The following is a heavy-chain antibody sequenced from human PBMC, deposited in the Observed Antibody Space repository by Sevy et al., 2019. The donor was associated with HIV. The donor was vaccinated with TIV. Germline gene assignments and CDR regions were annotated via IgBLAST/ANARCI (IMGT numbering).Heavy chain of an antibody. CDR1: GFTFSGSA. J-gene: IGHJ6*02. D-gene: IGHD6-13*01. Sequence: GGSLRLSCAASGFTFSGSAMHWVRQASGKGLEWVGRIRSKANSYATAYAASGKGRFTISRDDSKNTAYLQMNSLKTEDTDVYYCTRLAGYSSSWYWTFDYYGMDVWGQGTTVTVSS. V-gene: IGHV3-73*01. CDR2: IRSKANSYAT. CDR3: TRLAGYSSSWYWTFDYYGMDV.